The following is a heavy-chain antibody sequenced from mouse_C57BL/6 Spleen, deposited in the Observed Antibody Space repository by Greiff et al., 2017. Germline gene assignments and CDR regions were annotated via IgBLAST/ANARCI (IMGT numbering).Heavy chain of an antibody. V-gene: IGHV2-5*01. CDR2: IWRGGST. Sequence: VQLVESGPGLVQPSQSLSITCTVSGFSLTSYGVHWVRQSPGKGLEWLGVIWRGGSTDYNAAFMSKLSITKDNSKSQVFFKMNSLQADDTAIYYCAKNGGNYNYFDYWGQGTTLTVSS. CDR3: AKNGGNYNYFDY. CDR1: GFSLTSYG. D-gene: IGHD2-1*01. J-gene: IGHJ2*01.